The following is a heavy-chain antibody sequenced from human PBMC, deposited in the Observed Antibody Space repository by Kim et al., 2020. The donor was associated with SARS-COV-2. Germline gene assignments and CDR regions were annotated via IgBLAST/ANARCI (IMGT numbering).Heavy chain of an antibody. Sequence: GGSLRLSCAASGFTFSSYSMNWVRQAPGKGLEWVSYISSSSSTIYYADSVKGRFTISRDNAKNSLYLQMNSLRDEDTAVYYCAREIVQGRSGNWFDPWGQGTLVTVSS. D-gene: IGHD6-6*01. CDR1: GFTFSSYS. CDR3: AREIVQGRSGNWFDP. J-gene: IGHJ5*02. CDR2: ISSSSSTI. V-gene: IGHV3-48*02.